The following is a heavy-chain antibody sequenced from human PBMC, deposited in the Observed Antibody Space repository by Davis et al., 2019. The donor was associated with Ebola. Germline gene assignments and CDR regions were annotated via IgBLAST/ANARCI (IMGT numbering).Heavy chain of an antibody. J-gene: IGHJ6*02. CDR1: GFTFSNHY. CDR3: AREVAVITPPGYYYYGMDG. CDR2: TRNKPNTYTT. Sequence: PGGSLTLSCAASGFTFSNHYMDWVRQAPGKGREWVGRTRNKPNTYTTEYAASVKGRFTISRDDSKNSLYLQMNSLKTEDTAVYYCAREVAVITPPGYYYYGMDGWGQGTTVTVSS. D-gene: IGHD2-21*01. V-gene: IGHV3-72*01.